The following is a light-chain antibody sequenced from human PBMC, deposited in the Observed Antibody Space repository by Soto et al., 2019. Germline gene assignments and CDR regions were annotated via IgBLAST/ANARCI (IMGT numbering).Light chain of an antibody. CDR1: SSDVGAYNY. Sequence: QSALTQPRSVSESPGQSVTISCTGTSSDVGAYNYVSWYQQHPGKAPKIMIYDVTKWPSGVPDRFSGSKSGNTASLTISGLQAEDEADYYCCSYAGSYSVIFGGGTKVTVL. CDR3: CSYAGSYSVI. J-gene: IGLJ2*01. CDR2: DVT. V-gene: IGLV2-11*01.